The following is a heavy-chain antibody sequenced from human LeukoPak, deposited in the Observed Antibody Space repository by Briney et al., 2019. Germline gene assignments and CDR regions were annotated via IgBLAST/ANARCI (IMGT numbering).Heavy chain of an antibody. J-gene: IGHJ5*02. Sequence: SETLSLTCTVSGGSISSYYWSWIRQPPGKGLEWIGYIYYSGSTNYNPSLKSRVTISVDTSKNQFSLKLSSVTAADTAVYYCARALGYCSSTSCYNWFDPWGQGTLVTVSS. CDR2: IYYSGST. CDR3: ARALGYCSSTSCYNWFDP. D-gene: IGHD2-2*01. V-gene: IGHV4-59*01. CDR1: GGSISSYY.